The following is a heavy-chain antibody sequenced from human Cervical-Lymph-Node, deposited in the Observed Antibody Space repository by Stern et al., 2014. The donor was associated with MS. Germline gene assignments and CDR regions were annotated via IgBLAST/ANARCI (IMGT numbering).Heavy chain of an antibody. CDR1: GDSISSGSYY. CDR2: IYTTGST. CDR3: ARGYYGRGDN. D-gene: IGHD3-3*01. V-gene: IGHV4-61*02. Sequence: QVQLVESGPGLVKPSQTLSLTCTVSGDSISSGSYYWSWIRQPAGKGLEWIGRIYTTGSTNYNPSLKSRVSLSVDTPKTQFPLKLTSVTAADTAVYHCARGYYGRGDNWGQGTLVTVSS. J-gene: IGHJ4*02.